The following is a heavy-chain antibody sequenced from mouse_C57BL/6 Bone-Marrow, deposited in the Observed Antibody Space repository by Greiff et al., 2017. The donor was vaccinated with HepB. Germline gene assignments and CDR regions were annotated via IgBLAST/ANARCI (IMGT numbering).Heavy chain of an antibody. CDR1: GYTFTSYG. CDR2: IYPRSGNT. D-gene: IGHD2-13*01. J-gene: IGHJ2*01. Sequence: VQLQQSGAELARPGASVKLSCKASGYTFTSYGISWVKQRTGQGLGWIGEIYPRSGNTDYNEKFKGKATLTADKSSSTAYMELRSLTSEDSAVYFCAGSGYSDYGWYFACWDQGNALTVSS. CDR3: AGSGYSDYGWYFAC. V-gene: IGHV1-81*01.